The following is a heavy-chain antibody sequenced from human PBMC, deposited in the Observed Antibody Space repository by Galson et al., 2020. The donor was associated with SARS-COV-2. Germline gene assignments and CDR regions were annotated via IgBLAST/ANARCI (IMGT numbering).Heavy chain of an antibody. CDR3: TRDRTYHPTSGYFDN. D-gene: IGHD2-2*01. J-gene: IGHJ4*02. V-gene: IGHV3-9*01. CDR1: GFTFGDYA. CDR2: ISWRSDHI. Sequence: GGSLRLSCIGSGFTFGDYAMHWVRQVPGKGLEWVSGISWRSDHIVYADSVTADRFTISRDNAKNSLYLEMNSLRTEDTAFYYCTRDRTYHPTSGYFDNWGQGTQVTVSS.